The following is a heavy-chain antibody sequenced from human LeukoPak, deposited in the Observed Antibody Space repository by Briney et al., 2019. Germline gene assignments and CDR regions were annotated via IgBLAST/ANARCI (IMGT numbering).Heavy chain of an antibody. CDR2: IGYSGGNK. CDR3: ALTGFWSGDYSGPYDY. D-gene: IGHD3-3*01. Sequence: GGSLRLSCAASGFTFSNYIMSWVRQAPEKGLEWVSDIGYSGGNKHYADSVKGRFTISRDNSKNTLYLQINSLRAEDTAVYYCALTGFWSGDYSGPYDYWGQGTLVTVSS. V-gene: IGHV3-23*01. CDR1: GFTFSNYI. J-gene: IGHJ4*02.